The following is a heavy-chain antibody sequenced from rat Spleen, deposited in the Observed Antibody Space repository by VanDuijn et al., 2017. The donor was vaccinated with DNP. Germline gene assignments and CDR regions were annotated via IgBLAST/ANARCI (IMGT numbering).Heavy chain of an antibody. CDR1: GFLLINYG. CDR2: ISSGGST. V-gene: IGHV2S12*01. CDR3: ARHYTY. J-gene: IGHJ2*01. D-gene: IGHD1-2*01. Sequence: QVQLKESGPGLVQPSQTLSLTCTVSGFLLINYGVSWVRQPPGKGLEWIAAISSGGSTYYNSALKSRLSISRDTSKSQVFLKMNSLQTEDTAIYFCARHYTYWGQGVMVTVSS.